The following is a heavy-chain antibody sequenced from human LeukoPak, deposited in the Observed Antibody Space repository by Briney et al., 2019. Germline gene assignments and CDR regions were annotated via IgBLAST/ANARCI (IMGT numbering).Heavy chain of an antibody. J-gene: IGHJ4*02. CDR2: INQDGSEE. D-gene: IGHD2-2*01. CDR3: ARNARGPGDY. Sequence: GGSLRLSCAASGLPFSTFWMNWVRQAPGKGLEWVANINQDGSEEYYVDCVKGRFTISRDNAKNSVYLQMNSLRVEDTGIYYCARNARGPGDYWGQGTVVTVSS. V-gene: IGHV3-7*01. CDR1: GLPFSTFW.